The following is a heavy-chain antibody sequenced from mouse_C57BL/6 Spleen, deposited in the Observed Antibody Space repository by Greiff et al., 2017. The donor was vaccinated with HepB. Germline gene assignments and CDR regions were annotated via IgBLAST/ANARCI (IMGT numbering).Heavy chain of an antibody. CDR2: IDPSDSYT. CDR1: GYTFTSYW. CDR3: ARGVITTSYAMDY. J-gene: IGHJ4*01. V-gene: IGHV1-50*01. Sequence: QVQLQQPGAELVKPGASVKLSCKASGYTFTSYWMQWVKQRPGQGLEWIGEIDPSDSYTNYNQKFKGKATLTVDTSSSTAYMQLSSLTSEDSAVYYCARGVITTSYAMDYWGQGTSVTVSS. D-gene: IGHD1-1*01.